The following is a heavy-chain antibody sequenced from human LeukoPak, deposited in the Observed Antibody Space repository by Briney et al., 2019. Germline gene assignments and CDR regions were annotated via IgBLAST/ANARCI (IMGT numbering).Heavy chain of an antibody. J-gene: IGHJ4*02. D-gene: IGHD2-2*01. CDR2: IHYSGST. Sequence: PSETLSLTCTVSGDSVSSYYWNWIRQPPGKGLEWIAYIHYSGSTNYNPSLRSRVTISVDTSKNQFSLKLSSVTAADTAVYYCASVPGDFDYWGQGTLVTVSS. CDR3: ASVPGDFDY. V-gene: IGHV4-59*02. CDR1: GDSVSSYY.